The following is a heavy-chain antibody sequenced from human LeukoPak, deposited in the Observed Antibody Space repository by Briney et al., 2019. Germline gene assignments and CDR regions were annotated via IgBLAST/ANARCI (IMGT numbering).Heavy chain of an antibody. V-gene: IGHV3-30*01. D-gene: IGHD6-13*01. CDR2: ISYDGSNK. Sequence: GGSLRLSCAAPELTLSSYAMHWVRQAPGTGLEWEAVISYDGSNKYYADSVKGRFTISRDNSKNTLYLQMNSLRSEDTAVYYCARDGQQRYNWFDPWGQGTLVTVSS. J-gene: IGHJ5*02. CDR3: ARDGQQRYNWFDP. CDR1: ELTLSSYA.